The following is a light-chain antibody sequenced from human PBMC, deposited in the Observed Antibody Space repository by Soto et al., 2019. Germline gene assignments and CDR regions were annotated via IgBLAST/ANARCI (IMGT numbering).Light chain of an antibody. V-gene: IGKV3-20*01. J-gene: IGKJ1*01. CDR3: QQYGRSGT. CDR2: GAS. CDR1: QSVSNNY. Sequence: EIVLTQSPCTLSLSPGEIATLSCRASQSVSNNYLAWYQQKPGQAPRLLIYGASNRATGIPDRFSGSGSGTDFTLTISRLEPEDFAVYYCQQYGRSGTFGQGTKVDIK.